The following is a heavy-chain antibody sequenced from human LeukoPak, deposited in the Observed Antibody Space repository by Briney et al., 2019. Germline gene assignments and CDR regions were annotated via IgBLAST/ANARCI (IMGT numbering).Heavy chain of an antibody. Sequence: PGGSLRLSCAASGFTFSDYYMSWIRQAPGKGLEWVSYISSSGSTIYYADSVKGRFTISRDNAKNSLYLQMNSLRAEDTAVYYCARVQRYCSGGSCSDAFDIWGQGTMVTVSS. V-gene: IGHV3-11*04. J-gene: IGHJ3*02. CDR3: ARVQRYCSGGSCSDAFDI. CDR1: GFTFSDYY. D-gene: IGHD2-15*01. CDR2: ISSSGSTI.